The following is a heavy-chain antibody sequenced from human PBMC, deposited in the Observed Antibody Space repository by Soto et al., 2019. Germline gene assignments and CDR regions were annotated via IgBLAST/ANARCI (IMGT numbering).Heavy chain of an antibody. J-gene: IGHJ4*02. CDR2: IAYDGSNK. V-gene: IGHV3-30*18. CDR1: GFTFSDYG. CDR3: AKNHQRAPSRDGYNLIDY. D-gene: IGHD5-12*01. Sequence: GGSLRLSCVASGFTFSDYGMHWVRQAPGKGLEWVVVIAYDGSNKYYADSVKGRFTISRDNSKNTLYLQMDSLRAEDTAVYYCAKNHQRAPSRDGYNLIDYWGQGTLVTVSS.